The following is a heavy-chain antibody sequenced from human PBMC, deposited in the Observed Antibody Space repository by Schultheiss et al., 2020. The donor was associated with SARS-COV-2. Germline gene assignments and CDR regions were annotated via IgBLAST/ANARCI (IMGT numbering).Heavy chain of an antibody. CDR1: GFTFSSYG. CDR3: ASGRQWLPGRPINY. J-gene: IGHJ4*02. V-gene: IGHV3-30*02. D-gene: IGHD6-19*01. CDR2: IRYDGSNK. Sequence: GESLKISCAASGFTFSSYGMHWVRQAPGKGLEWVAFIRYDGSNKYYADSVKGRFTISRDNAKNSLYLQMNSLRAEDTAVYYCASGRQWLPGRPINYWGQGTLVTVSS.